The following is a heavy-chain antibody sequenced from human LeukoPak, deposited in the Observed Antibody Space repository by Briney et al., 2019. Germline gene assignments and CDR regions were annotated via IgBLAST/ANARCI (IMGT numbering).Heavy chain of an antibody. CDR2: ISSSSSTI. CDR3: ARRAAHDY. D-gene: IGHD6-25*01. CDR1: GFIFSSYS. V-gene: IGHV3-48*01. Sequence: GGSLRLSCAASGFIFSSYSMNWVRQAPGKGLEWVSYISSSSSTIYYADSVKGRFTISRDNAKNSLYLQMNSLRAEDTAVYYCARRAAHDYWGQGTLVTVSS. J-gene: IGHJ4*02.